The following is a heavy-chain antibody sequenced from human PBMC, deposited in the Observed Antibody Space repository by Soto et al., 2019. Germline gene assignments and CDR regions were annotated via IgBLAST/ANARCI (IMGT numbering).Heavy chain of an antibody. J-gene: IGHJ4*02. CDR1: GFTFSSYS. Sequence: PGGSLRLSCAASGFTFSSYSMNWVRQAPGKGLEWVSYISSSSSTIYYADSVKGRFTISRDNAKNSLYLQMNSLRDEDTAVYYCARSLLADSSGYYPWYFDYWGQGTLVTVSS. CDR3: ARSLLADSSGYYPWYFDY. D-gene: IGHD3-22*01. V-gene: IGHV3-48*02. CDR2: ISSSSSTI.